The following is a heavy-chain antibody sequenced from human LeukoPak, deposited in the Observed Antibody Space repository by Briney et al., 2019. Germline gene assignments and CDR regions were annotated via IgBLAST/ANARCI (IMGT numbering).Heavy chain of an antibody. J-gene: IGHJ5*02. CDR1: GGTFSSYA. CDR3: ARSKYCTNGVCYSLGDWFDP. Sequence: SVKVSCKASGGTFSSYAISWVRQAPGQGLEWMGGIIPIFGTANYAQKFQGRVTITADESTSTAYMELSSLRSEDTAVYYCARSKYCTNGVCYSLGDWFDPWGQGTLVTVSS. CDR2: IIPIFGTA. V-gene: IGHV1-69*01. D-gene: IGHD2-8*01.